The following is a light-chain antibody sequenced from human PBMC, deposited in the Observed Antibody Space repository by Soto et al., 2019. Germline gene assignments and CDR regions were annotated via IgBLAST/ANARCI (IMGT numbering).Light chain of an antibody. CDR3: SSYTSTNTLI. J-gene: IGLJ2*01. CDR1: SSDVGGYNY. V-gene: IGLV2-14*03. CDR2: DVS. Sequence: QSVLTQPASVSGSPGQSITISCTGTSSDVGGYNYVSWYQQHPGKAPKLMIYDVSHRPSRVSNRFSGSKSGNTASLTISGLQAEDEADYYCSSYTSTNTLIFGGGTKLTVL.